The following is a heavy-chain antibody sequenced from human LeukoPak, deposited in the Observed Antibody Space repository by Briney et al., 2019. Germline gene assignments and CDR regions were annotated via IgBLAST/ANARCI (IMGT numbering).Heavy chain of an antibody. CDR1: GFTFSSYA. J-gene: IGHJ4*02. CDR2: ISYDGSNK. CDR3: ARSTVTQERYFDY. V-gene: IGHV3-30*04. Sequence: TGRSLRLSCAASGFTFSSYAMHWFRQAPGKGLEWVAVISYDGSNKYYADSVKGRFTISRDNSKNTLYLQMNSLRAEDTAVYYCARSTVTQERYFDYWGQGTLVTVSS. D-gene: IGHD4-17*01.